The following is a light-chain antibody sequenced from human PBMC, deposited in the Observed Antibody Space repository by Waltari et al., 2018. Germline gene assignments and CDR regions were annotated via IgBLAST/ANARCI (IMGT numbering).Light chain of an antibody. V-gene: IGKV3D-15*01. J-gene: IGKJ2*03. Sequence: ETVLTQTPATLSVSPGGTAILSCRASQSVGDNLAWYQQKDGQAPRLLIYGASIRATDIPDRFTGSGSGTDFTLTISSLQAEDVAVYYCQQYYSPLYSFGQGTKVEI. CDR3: QQYYSPLYS. CDR2: GAS. CDR1: QSVGDN.